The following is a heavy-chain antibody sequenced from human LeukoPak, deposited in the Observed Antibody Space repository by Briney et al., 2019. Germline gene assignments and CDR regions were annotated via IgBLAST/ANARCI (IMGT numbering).Heavy chain of an antibody. J-gene: IGHJ4*02. Sequence: ASVKVPCKASGYTFTSYGISWVRQAPGQGLEWMGWISAYNGNTNYAQKLQGRVTMTTDTSTSTAYMELRSLRSDDTAVYYCARVDPYDSSAYYFDYWGQGTLVTVSS. D-gene: IGHD3-22*01. CDR1: GYTFTSYG. V-gene: IGHV1-18*01. CDR3: ARVDPYDSSAYYFDY. CDR2: ISAYNGNT.